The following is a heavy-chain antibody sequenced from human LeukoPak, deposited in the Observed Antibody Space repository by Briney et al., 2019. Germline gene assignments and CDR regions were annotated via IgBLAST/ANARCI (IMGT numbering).Heavy chain of an antibody. J-gene: IGHJ5*02. CDR3: ARDHNGSQHWFDP. CDR1: GYTFTTYY. D-gene: IGHD1-26*01. CDR2: INPSVGST. Sequence: ASVKVSCKASGYTFTTYYVHWVRQAPGQGLEWLGVINPSVGSTSYAQKFQGRVTMTRDTSTSTVYMELSSLRSEDTAVYCCARDHNGSQHWFDPWGQGTLVTVSS. V-gene: IGHV1-46*01.